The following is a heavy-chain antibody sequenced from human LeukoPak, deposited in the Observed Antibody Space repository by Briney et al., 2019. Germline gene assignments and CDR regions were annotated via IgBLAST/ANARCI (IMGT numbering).Heavy chain of an antibody. J-gene: IGHJ4*02. CDR3: ARSFGQLADLPDY. CDR1: GGTFSSYA. V-gene: IGHV1-69*05. D-gene: IGHD6-6*01. CDR2: IIPIFGTA. Sequence: GSSVKVSCKASGGTFSSYAISWVRQAPGQGLEWMGGIIPIFGTANCAQKFQGRVTITTDESTSTAYMELSSLRSEDTAVYYCARSFGQLADLPDYWGQGTLVTVSS.